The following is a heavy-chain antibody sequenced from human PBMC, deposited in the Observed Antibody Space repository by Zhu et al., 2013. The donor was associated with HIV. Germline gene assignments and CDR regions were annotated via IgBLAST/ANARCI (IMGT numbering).Heavy chain of an antibody. D-gene: IGHD3-10*01. Sequence: QVQLVQSGAEVKKPGASVKVSCKASGYTFTGYSLHWVRQAPGQGLEWMGWINPNSNGRYYQQKFQGRVTMTRDTSISTAYMELNRLTSDDTAVYYCARTRRVFRGGEIDYWGQGNPGHRLL. J-gene: IGHJ4*02. CDR3: ARTRRVFRGGEIDY. CDR1: GYTFTGYS. V-gene: IGHV1-2*02. CDR2: INPNSNGR.